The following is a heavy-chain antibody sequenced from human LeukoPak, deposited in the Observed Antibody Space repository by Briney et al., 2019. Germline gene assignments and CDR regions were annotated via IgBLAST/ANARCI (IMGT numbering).Heavy chain of an antibody. CDR2: ISYDGSNK. CDR1: GFTFSSYG. V-gene: IGHV3-30*18. CDR3: AKWRVGWLTVDP. D-gene: IGHD5-12*01. J-gene: IGHJ5*02. Sequence: GGSLRLSCAASGFTFSSYGMHWVRQAPGKGLEWVAVISYDGSNKYYADSVKGRFTISRDNSKNTLYLQMNSLRAEDTAVYYCAKWRVGWLTVDPWGQGTLVTVSS.